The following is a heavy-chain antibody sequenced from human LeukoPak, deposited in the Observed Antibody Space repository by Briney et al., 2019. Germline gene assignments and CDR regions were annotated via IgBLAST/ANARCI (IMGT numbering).Heavy chain of an antibody. CDR1: GFTVSSFY. Sequence: PGGSLRLSCAASGFTVSSFYMSWVRQAPGKGLEWVSVLYTAGVPYYADSVQGRFTISRDNSKNTLFLQMDNLSADDTATYYCARSGPTVLWSKYFVYWGQGALVTVSS. D-gene: IGHD5-12*01. J-gene: IGHJ4*02. CDR3: ARSGPTVLWSKYFVY. V-gene: IGHV3-66*01. CDR2: LYTAGVP.